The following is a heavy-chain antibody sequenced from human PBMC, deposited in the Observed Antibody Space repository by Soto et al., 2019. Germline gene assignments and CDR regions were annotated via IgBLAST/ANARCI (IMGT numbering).Heavy chain of an antibody. CDR1: GGSINSADYY. D-gene: IGHD3-10*01. CDR2: IYDSGKT. J-gene: IGHJ4*02. Sequence: QVQLQESGPGLVKPSQTLSLTCTVSGGSINSADYYWSWIRQPPGEGLEWIGHIYDSGKTYTNPSLQSQGTMSVDTSKTQFSLRLTSVTAADTAVYYCARGPTSDKVDYWGQGTLVTVSS. V-gene: IGHV4-30-4*01. CDR3: ARGPTSDKVDY.